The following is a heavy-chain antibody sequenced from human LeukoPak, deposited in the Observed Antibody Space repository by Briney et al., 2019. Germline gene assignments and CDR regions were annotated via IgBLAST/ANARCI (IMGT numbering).Heavy chain of an antibody. CDR3: ARKLRGVSGMDV. CDR2: TSSDGSST. CDR1: GFTFSDYY. Sequence: GESLRLSCAASGFTFSDYYMHWVRQAPGKGLVWVSRTSSDGSSTTYADSVKGRFTISRDNANNTLYLQMNSLRAEDTAVYYCARKLRGVSGMDVWGKGTTVTVSS. D-gene: IGHD3-10*01. J-gene: IGHJ6*04. V-gene: IGHV3-74*01.